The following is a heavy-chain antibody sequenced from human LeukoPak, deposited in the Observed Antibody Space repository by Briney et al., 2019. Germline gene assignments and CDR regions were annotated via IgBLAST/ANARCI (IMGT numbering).Heavy chain of an antibody. CDR3: ARAPLPHIGVVITFDY. CDR1: GYTFTSYY. D-gene: IGHD3-22*01. J-gene: IGHJ4*02. Sequence: GASVKVSCTASGYTFTSYYMHWVRQAPGQGLEWMGIINPSGGSTSYAQKFQGRVTMTRDTSTSTVYMELSSLRSEDTAVYYCARAPLPHIGVVITFDYWGQGTLVTVSS. V-gene: IGHV1-46*01. CDR2: INPSGGST.